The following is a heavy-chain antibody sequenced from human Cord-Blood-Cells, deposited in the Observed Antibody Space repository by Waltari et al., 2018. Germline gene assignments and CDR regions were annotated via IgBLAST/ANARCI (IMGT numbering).Heavy chain of an antibody. CDR1: GGSFSGYY. V-gene: IGHV4-34*01. CDR2: INHSGST. Sequence: QVQLQQWGAGLLKPSETLSLTCAVYGGSFSGYYWSWIRQPPWKGLEWIGEINHSGSTNYNPSLKSRVTISVDTSKNQFSLKLSSVTAADTAVYYCARTRGQLGFDYWGQGTLVTVSS. CDR3: ARTRGQLGFDY. D-gene: IGHD6-6*01. J-gene: IGHJ4*02.